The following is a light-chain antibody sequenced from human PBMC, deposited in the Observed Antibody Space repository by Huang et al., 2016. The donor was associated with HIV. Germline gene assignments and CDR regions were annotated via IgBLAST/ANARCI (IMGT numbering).Light chain of an antibody. V-gene: IGKV3-11*01. Sequence: EIVLTQSPATLSLSPGVRATLSCRASQSVSSYVAWYQQKPGQAPRRLIYDASNRATGIPARFSGSGSGTDFTLTISSLEPEDFAVYYCQQRSNWPTFGPGTKVDIK. CDR2: DAS. J-gene: IGKJ3*01. CDR1: QSVSSY. CDR3: QQRSNWPT.